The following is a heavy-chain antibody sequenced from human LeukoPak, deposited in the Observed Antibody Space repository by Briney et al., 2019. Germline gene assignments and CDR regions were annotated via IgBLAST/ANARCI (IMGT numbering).Heavy chain of an antibody. Sequence: PGGSLRLSCAASGFTFSNYWMSWVRQAPGEGLEWVANINQGGSGKYYLDSVKGRFPISRDNAKNSLFLQMDSLRADDTAVYYCARDRKSSAGSDFWGQGTRVTVSS. V-gene: IGHV3-7*01. CDR2: INQGGSGK. J-gene: IGHJ4*02. D-gene: IGHD6-13*01. CDR1: GFTFSNYW. CDR3: ARDRKSSAGSDF.